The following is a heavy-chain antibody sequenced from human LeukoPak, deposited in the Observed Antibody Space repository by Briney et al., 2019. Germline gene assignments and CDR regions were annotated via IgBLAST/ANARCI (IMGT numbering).Heavy chain of an antibody. V-gene: IGHV3-7*01. CDR2: IKQDGSEK. CDR1: GFTFSSYW. D-gene: IGHD4-23*01. Sequence: GGSLRLSCAASGFTFSSYWMSWVRQAPGKGLEWVANIKQDGSEKYYVDSVKGRFTISRDNAKNSLYLQMNSLRAEDTAVYYCAREWSGGNSEGYYFDYWGQGTLVTVSS. CDR3: AREWSGGNSEGYYFDY. J-gene: IGHJ4*02.